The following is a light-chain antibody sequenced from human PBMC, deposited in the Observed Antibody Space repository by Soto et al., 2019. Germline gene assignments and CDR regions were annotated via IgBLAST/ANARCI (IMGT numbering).Light chain of an antibody. V-gene: IGLV2-14*01. J-gene: IGLJ3*02. CDR3: LSYTITSILV. Sequence: QSVLTQPASVSGSPGQSITISCTGTNSDVGAYNYVSWFQQHPGKAPKLIIFEVSNRPSGVSHRFPGSKSGNTASLTISGLQTEDEDDYYCLSYTITSILVFGGGTQLTVL. CDR2: EVS. CDR1: NSDVGAYNY.